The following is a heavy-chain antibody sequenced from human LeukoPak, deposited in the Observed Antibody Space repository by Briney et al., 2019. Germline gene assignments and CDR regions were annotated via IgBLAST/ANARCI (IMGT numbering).Heavy chain of an antibody. J-gene: IGHJ6*02. CDR1: GFTFSNYV. CDR2: IGGSGGSR. Sequence: GGSLRLSCAGSGFTFSNYVMRWLRQAPGTGLEWVSGIGGSGGSRYYADYVKGRFTISRDNSKNTLYLKMNSLRAEDTAVYYCAKGQWDAPPTMTVVVIYNAMDVWGQGTTVTVSS. D-gene: IGHD3-22*01. V-gene: IGHV3-23*01. CDR3: AKGQWDAPPTMTVVVIYNAMDV.